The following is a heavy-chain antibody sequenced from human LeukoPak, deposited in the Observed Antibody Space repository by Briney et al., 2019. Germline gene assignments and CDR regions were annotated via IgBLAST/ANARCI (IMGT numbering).Heavy chain of an antibody. CDR3: AKDTRQYSSSWSSYYYYAMDV. J-gene: IGHJ6*02. V-gene: IGHV3-48*04. CDR1: GFTFSSYS. CDR2: ISSSSSTI. Sequence: DPGGSLRLSCAASGFTFSSYSMNWVRQAPGKGREGGSYISSSSSTIYYADSVEGRFTISRDNAKNSLFLQMNSLRAEDTALYYCAKDTRQYSSSWSSYYYYAMDVWGQGTTVTVSS. D-gene: IGHD6-13*01.